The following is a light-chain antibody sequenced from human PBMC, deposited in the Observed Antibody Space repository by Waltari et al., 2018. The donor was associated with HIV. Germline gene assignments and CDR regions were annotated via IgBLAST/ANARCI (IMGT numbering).Light chain of an antibody. Sequence: IVLTQSPGPLSLSPGERATLSCRASQSVSRSYLAWYQQKPGQAPRLLMYGTSSRATGIPERFSGSGSGTDFTITISRLEPEDFAVYYCQQYGRSPGTFGQGTKVEI. J-gene: IGKJ1*01. CDR2: GTS. CDR3: QQYGRSPGT. CDR1: QSVSRSY. V-gene: IGKV3-20*01.